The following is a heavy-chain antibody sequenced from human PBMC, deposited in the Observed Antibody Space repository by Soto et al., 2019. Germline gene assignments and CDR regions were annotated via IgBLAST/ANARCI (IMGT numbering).Heavy chain of an antibody. Sequence: GASVKVSCKASGYTFTSYGISWVRQAPGQGLEWMGWISANNGNTNYAQKLQGRVTMTTDASTSTAYMELSSLRSEDTAVYYCARSPDDYGDFYYWGQGTLVTVSS. D-gene: IGHD4-17*01. J-gene: IGHJ4*02. V-gene: IGHV1-18*01. CDR1: GYTFTSYG. CDR2: ISANNGNT. CDR3: ARSPDDYGDFYY.